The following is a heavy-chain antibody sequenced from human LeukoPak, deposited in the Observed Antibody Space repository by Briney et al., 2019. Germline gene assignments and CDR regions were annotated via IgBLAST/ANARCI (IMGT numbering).Heavy chain of an antibody. CDR3: AKRAPYYFDY. V-gene: IGHV3-23*01. J-gene: IGHJ4*02. Sequence: GGSLRHSCAASGFTFSSYAMSWVRQAPGKGLEWVATFSGTSDNTYYPGSVKGRFTISRDNSKNTLFLQMNSLRAEDTAVYFCAKRAPYYFDYWGQGTLVTVSS. CDR1: GFTFSSYA. CDR2: FSGTSDNT.